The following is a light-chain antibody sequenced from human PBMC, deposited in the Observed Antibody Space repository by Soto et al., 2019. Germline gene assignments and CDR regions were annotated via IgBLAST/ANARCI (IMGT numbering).Light chain of an antibody. J-gene: IGKJ4*01. CDR1: QSVSSSY. CDR2: GAS. CDR3: QQYGSSPLT. Sequence: EIVLTQSPGTLSLSPGERATLSCRASQSVSSSYLAWYQQKPGQAPRLLIYGASSRATGIPDRFGGSGSGTDFTLTISRLEHEHFAVYYCQQYGSSPLTFGGGTKVDIK. V-gene: IGKV3-20*01.